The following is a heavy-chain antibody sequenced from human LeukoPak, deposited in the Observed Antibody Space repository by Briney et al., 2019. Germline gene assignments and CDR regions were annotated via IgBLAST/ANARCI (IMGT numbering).Heavy chain of an antibody. D-gene: IGHD2-2*01. CDR3: ARRLTQYDCFDP. J-gene: IGHJ5*02. CDR2: TYYRSTWYN. Sequence: SRTLSLTCAISGDIVSSNSVTWNWIRQSPSRGLEWLGRTYYRSTWYNDYAVPVRGRITVNPDTSKNQFSLHLNSVTPEDTAVYYCARRLTQYDCFDPWGQGILVTVSS. CDR1: GDIVSSNSVT. V-gene: IGHV6-1*01.